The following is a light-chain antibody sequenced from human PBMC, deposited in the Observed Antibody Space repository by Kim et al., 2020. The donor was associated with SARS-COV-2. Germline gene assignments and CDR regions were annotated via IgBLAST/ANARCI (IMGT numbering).Light chain of an antibody. CDR3: QQYYNAPWT. Sequence: ATNRDKSSQIVLYSSNNNNYLAWFRQNPGQPPRWLIYWAPTRESGVPDRFSGSGSGTDFTLPISGLQAEDVAVYYFQQYYNAPWTFGQGAKVESK. V-gene: IGKV4-1*01. CDR1: QIVLYSSNNNNY. J-gene: IGKJ1*01. CDR2: WAP.